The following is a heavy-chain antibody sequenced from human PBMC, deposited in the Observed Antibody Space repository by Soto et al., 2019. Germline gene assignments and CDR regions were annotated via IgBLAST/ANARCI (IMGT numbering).Heavy chain of an antibody. CDR3: ARETSGSGLDY. V-gene: IGHV3-30-3*01. Sequence: QVQLVESGGGVVQPGRSRRLSCAASGFTFSSFALHWVRQAPGKGLEWVAVTSYDGSNKYYADSVKGRFTISTDSSKNTLYLQVDSLRTDDTAAYYCARETSGSGLDYWGQGTLVTVSS. CDR2: TSYDGSNK. D-gene: IGHD3-10*01. J-gene: IGHJ4*02. CDR1: GFTFSSFA.